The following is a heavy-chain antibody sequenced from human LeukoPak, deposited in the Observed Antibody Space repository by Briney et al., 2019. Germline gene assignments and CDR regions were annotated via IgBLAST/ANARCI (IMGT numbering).Heavy chain of an antibody. J-gene: IGHJ4*02. CDR3: ARAAAMHLNYFDY. CDR2: IYHSGST. Sequence: PSETLSLTCAVSGGSISSGGYSWSWIRQPPGKGLEWIGYIYHSGSTYYNPSLKSRVTISVDRSKNQFSLKLSSVTAADTAVYYCARAAAMHLNYFDYWGQGTLVTVSS. D-gene: IGHD5-18*01. CDR1: GGSISSGGYS. V-gene: IGHV4-30-2*01.